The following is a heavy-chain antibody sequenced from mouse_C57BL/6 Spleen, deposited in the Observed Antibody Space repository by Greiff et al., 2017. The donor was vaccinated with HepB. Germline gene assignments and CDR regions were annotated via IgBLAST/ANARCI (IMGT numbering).Heavy chain of an antibody. V-gene: IGHV1-64*01. CDR2: IHPNSGST. CDR1: GYTFTSYW. Sequence: QVQLQQPGAELVKPGASVKLSCKASGYTFTSYWMHWVKQRPGQGLEWIGMIHPNSGSTNYNEKFKSKATLTVDKSSSTAYMQLSSLTSEDSAVYYWARGGGYGSSYPAWFAYGGQGTLVTVSA. CDR3: ARGGGYGSSYPAWFAY. J-gene: IGHJ3*01. D-gene: IGHD1-1*01.